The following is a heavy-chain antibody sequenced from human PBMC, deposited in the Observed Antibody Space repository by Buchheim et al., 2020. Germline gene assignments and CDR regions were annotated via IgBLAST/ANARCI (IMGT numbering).Heavy chain of an antibody. D-gene: IGHD2-2*01. CDR3: ATTVPPPFGDLYYYGMDV. Sequence: QVQLQESGPGLVKPSETLSLTCTVSGGSIRSYYWSWIRQPPGKGLEWIGYLYYSGSTNYNPSLRSRVTISVDTSTNHFSLKLSSVTAADTAVYYCATTVPPPFGDLYYYGMDVWGQGTT. J-gene: IGHJ6*02. CDR2: LYYSGST. CDR1: GGSIRSYY. V-gene: IGHV4-59*01.